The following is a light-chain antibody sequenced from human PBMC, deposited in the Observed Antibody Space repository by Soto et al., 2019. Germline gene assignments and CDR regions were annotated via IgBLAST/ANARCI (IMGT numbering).Light chain of an antibody. CDR2: GAS. CDR3: QQFNKWPLT. V-gene: IGKV3-15*01. CDR1: QSVSSN. J-gene: IGKJ4*01. Sequence: EIVMTQSPGTLSVSPGERAALSCRASQSVSSNLAWYQQKPGQAPRLLIYGASTRATGIPARFSGSGSGTECTLSISSLQSEDFAVYYCQQFNKWPLTFGGGTRVEI.